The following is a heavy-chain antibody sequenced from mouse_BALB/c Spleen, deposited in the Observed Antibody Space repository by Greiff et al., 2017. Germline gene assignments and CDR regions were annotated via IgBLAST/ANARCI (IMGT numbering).Heavy chain of an antibody. V-gene: IGHV5-15*02. CDR1: GFTFSDYG. Sequence: EVMLVESGGGLVQPGGSRKLSCAASGFTFSDYGMAWVRQAPGKGPEWVAFISNLAYSIYYADTVTGRFTISRENAKNTLYLEMSSLRSEDTAMYYCARSGNYKSHYYAMDYWGQGTSVTVSS. CDR2: ISNLAYSI. CDR3: ARSGNYKSHYYAMDY. D-gene: IGHD2-1*01. J-gene: IGHJ4*01.